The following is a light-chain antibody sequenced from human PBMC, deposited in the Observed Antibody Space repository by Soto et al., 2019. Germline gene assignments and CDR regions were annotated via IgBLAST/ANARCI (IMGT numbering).Light chain of an antibody. V-gene: IGKV3-20*01. J-gene: IGKJ2*01. CDR3: QQYGSSQYN. CDR1: QSVSSSY. CDR2: GAS. Sequence: EIVLTQSPGTLSLSPGERATLSCRASQSVSSSYLAWYQQKPGQAPRLLIYGASSRATGIPDRFSGSGSGTDFTLTISRLEPEDFAVYYCQQYGSSQYNFGQGTKLAIK.